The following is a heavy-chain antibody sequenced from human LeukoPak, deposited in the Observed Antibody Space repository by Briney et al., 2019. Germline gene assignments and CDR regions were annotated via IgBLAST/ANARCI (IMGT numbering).Heavy chain of an antibody. CDR3: TTDRLGGILWFGELGLV. Sequence: PGGSLRLSCAASGFTVSSNYMSWVRQAPGKGLEWVSVIYSGGSTDYAAPVKGRFTISRDDSKNTLYLQMNSLKTEDTAVYYCTTDRLGGILWFGELGLVGGQGTLVTVSS. J-gene: IGHJ4*02. CDR1: GFTVSSNY. D-gene: IGHD3-10*01. V-gene: IGHV3-66*01. CDR2: IYSGGST.